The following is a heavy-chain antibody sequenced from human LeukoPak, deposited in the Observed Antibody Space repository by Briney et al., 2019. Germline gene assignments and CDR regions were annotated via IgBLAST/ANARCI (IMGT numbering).Heavy chain of an antibody. J-gene: IGHJ4*02. V-gene: IGHV3-30-3*01. CDR1: GFTFSSYA. D-gene: IGHD1-1*01. CDR2: ISYDGSNK. Sequence: PGRSLRLSCAASGFTFSSYAMHWARQAPGKGLEWVAVISYDGSNKYYADSVKGRFTISRDNSKNTLYLQMNSLRAEDTAVYYCARDFFYQLETDYWGQGTLVTVSS. CDR3: ARDFFYQLETDY.